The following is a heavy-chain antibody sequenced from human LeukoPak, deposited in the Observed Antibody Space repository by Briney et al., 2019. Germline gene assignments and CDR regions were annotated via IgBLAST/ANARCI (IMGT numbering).Heavy chain of an antibody. V-gene: IGHV3-30*02. J-gene: IGHJ3*02. CDR3: AKTLPLRLPYTVGDVEVDI. CDR2: IRYDGSNK. Sequence: PGGSMRLSCAASGFTFSSYGMHWVRQAPGKGLEWVAFIRYDGSNKYYADSVKGRFTISRDNSKNTMYLQMNSLRAEDTAVYYCAKTLPLRLPYTVGDVEVDIWGQGTMVTVSS. CDR1: GFTFSSYG. D-gene: IGHD1-26*01.